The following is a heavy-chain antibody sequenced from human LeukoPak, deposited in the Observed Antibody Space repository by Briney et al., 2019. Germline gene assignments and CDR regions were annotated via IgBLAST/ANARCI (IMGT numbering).Heavy chain of an antibody. CDR3: ARDGIYSGYDDCVISAYYYYMDV. CDR2: ISSSSSTI. D-gene: IGHD5-12*01. J-gene: IGHJ6*03. V-gene: IGHV3-48*04. CDR1: GFTFSSYS. Sequence: GGSLRLSCAASGFTFSSYSMNWVRQAPGKGLEWVSYISSSSSTIYYADSVKGRFTISRDNAKNSLYLQMNSLRAEDTAVYYCARDGIYSGYDDCVISAYYYYMDVWGKGTTVTVSS.